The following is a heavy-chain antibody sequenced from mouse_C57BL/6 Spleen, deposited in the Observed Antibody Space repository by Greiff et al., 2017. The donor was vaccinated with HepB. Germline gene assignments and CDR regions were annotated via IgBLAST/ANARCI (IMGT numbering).Heavy chain of an antibody. CDR2: IDPSDSYT. J-gene: IGHJ4*01. CDR1: GYTFTSYW. V-gene: IGHV1-69*01. CDR3: ARITTVVGEDYYAMDY. Sequence: QVQLQQPGAELVMPGASVKLSCKASGYTFTSYWMHWVKQRPGQGLEWIGEIDPSDSYTNYNQKFKGKSTLTVDKSSSTAYMQLSSLTSEDSAVYYCARITTVVGEDYYAMDYWGQGTSVTVSS. D-gene: IGHD1-1*01.